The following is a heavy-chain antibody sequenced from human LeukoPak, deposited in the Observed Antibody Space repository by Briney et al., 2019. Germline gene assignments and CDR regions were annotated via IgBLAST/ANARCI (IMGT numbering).Heavy chain of an antibody. CDR2: ICYDGSNI. CDR1: GFTFKSYG. J-gene: IGHJ4*02. V-gene: IGHV3-33*01. CDR3: VRTPVTSGSGTFYFDY. Sequence: GRSLRLSCAASGFTFKSYGMHEPRQAPDKALEWVAVICYDGSNIQYRDSVKGRFTISRDNFENTLYLQMNNLRAEDTAVYDCVRTPVTSGSGTFYFDYWGQGALVTVSS. D-gene: IGHD5-12*01.